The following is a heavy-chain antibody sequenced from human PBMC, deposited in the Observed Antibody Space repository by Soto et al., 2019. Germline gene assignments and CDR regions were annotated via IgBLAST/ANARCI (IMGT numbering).Heavy chain of an antibody. CDR1: GFSLTTSAEG. V-gene: IGHV2-5*02. J-gene: IGHJ4*02. CDR2: IYWDDDK. CDR3: AHRPDRSANILDY. Sequence: QITLKESGPTLVKPTQTLTLTCTFSGFSLTTSAEGVGWVRQPPGKALEWLALIYWDDDKRYSPFLKSRLTXTXDXXQNQMALTMTNMGPEDTATYYCAHRPDRSANILDYWGQGILVTVSS. D-gene: IGHD3-9*01.